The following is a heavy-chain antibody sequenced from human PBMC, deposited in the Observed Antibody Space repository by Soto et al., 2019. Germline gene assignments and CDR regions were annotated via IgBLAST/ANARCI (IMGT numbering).Heavy chain of an antibody. Sequence: QLQLQESGPGLVKPSETLSLTCTVSGGSISSSDFYWGWLRQPPGKGLDFIGSMYYSGTTYYNPSLKNRITIPVETSKNQFSLKLISVTAADTAVYYCAVVDSTGNWFDPWGQGALVTVSS. J-gene: IGHJ5*02. CDR1: GGSISSSDFY. CDR2: MYYSGTT. D-gene: IGHD3-22*01. CDR3: AVVDSTGNWFDP. V-gene: IGHV4-39*01.